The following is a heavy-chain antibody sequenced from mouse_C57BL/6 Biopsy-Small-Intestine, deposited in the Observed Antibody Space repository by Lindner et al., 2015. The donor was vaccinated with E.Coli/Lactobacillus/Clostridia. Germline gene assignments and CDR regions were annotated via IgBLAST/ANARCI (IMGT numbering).Heavy chain of an antibody. CDR1: GYNFMTYG. D-gene: IGHD2-10*02. V-gene: IGHV1-14*01. J-gene: IGHJ4*01. Sequence: ASVKVSCKTSGYNFMTYGISWVRQAPGQGLEWMGWISAYNGDTRYARSLQGRVTMTTDRSTSTAYMELTNLMPEDTAVYYCAREAEVWGTVFFSFWGQGTLVAVSP. CDR2: ISAYNGDT. CDR3: AREAEVWGTVFFSF.